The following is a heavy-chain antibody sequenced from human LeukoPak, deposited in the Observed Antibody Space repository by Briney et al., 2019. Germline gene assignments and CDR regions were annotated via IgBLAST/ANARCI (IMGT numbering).Heavy chain of an antibody. Sequence: GALRLSCAASGFTFSSYEMNWVRQAPGKGLEWVSYISSSGSTIYYADSVKGRFTISRDNSKNTLYLQMNSLRAEDTAVYYCAKANTWIQLWGFDYWGQGTLVTVSS. CDR1: GFTFSSYE. V-gene: IGHV3-48*03. CDR2: ISSSGSTI. D-gene: IGHD5-18*01. J-gene: IGHJ4*02. CDR3: AKANTWIQLWGFDY.